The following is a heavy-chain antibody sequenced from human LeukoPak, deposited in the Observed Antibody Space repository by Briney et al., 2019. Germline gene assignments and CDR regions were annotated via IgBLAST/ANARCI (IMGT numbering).Heavy chain of an antibody. CDR2: IYSAGTT. CDR1: GFSVSTNY. D-gene: IGHD6-19*01. CDR3: ARDEVAVTGAGVFDI. V-gene: IGHV3-53*01. Sequence: PGGSPRLSCAASGFSVSTNYMSWVRQAPGKGLEWVSVIYSAGTTYYADSVKGRFTISRDKSKNTLHLQMNSLRAEDTAVYYCARDEVAVTGAGVFDIWGPGTMVSVSS. J-gene: IGHJ3*02.